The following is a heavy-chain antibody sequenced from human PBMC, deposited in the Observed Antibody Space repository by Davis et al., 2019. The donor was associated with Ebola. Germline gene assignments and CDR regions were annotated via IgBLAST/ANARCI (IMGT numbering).Heavy chain of an antibody. CDR1: GFTFSSYG. CDR2: IWYDGSNK. Sequence: PGGSLRLSCAASGFTFSSYGMHWVRQAPGKGLEWVAVIWYDGSNKYYADSVKGRFTISRDNSKNTLYLQMNSLRAEDTAVYYCATMMDTGWGYSSSWYPRDYWGQGTLVTVSS. J-gene: IGHJ4*02. V-gene: IGHV3-30*02. CDR3: ATMMDTGWGYSSSWYPRDY. D-gene: IGHD6-13*01.